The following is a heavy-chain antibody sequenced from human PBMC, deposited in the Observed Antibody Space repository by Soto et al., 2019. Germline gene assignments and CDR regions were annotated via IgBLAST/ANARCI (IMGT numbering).Heavy chain of an antibody. J-gene: IGHJ6*02. CDR1: SDPTSTHN. D-gene: IGHD3-10*01. CDR3: VRQGIGPLHGLVDV. Sequence: QVQLQESGPGMVKPSETLSLTCTVSSDPTSTHNWGWIRQTPGKGLEWIGSIYETGSTSYNPSLNSRVTISLERSTKQLSLKLSSATAADTAMYHCVRQGIGPLHGLVDVWGRGTTVTVSS. V-gene: IGHV4-59*08. CDR2: IYETGST.